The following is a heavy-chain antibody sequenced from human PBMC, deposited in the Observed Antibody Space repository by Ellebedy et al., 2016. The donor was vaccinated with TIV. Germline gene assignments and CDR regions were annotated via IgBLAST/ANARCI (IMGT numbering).Heavy chain of an antibody. Sequence: GGSLRLSXAASGFTFSRYGMQWVRQAPGKGLEWVAVILNDGSVTYYADSVKGRFTMSRDTFSNTLFLQMDSLRVEDTATYYCARSDSIKGYFDYWGQGTLVTVSS. V-gene: IGHV3-30*03. J-gene: IGHJ4*02. CDR1: GFTFSRYG. CDR3: ARSDSIKGYFDY. CDR2: ILNDGSVT. D-gene: IGHD3-3*02.